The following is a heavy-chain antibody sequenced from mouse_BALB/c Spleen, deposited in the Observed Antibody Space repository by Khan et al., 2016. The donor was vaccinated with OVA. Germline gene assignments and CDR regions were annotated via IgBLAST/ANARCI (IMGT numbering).Heavy chain of an antibody. CDR3: ARIYGSDFDY. CDR1: GYSFTGYF. V-gene: IGHV1-20*02. CDR2: INPHIGAT. Sequence: VQLKQSGPELVKPGASVKISCKASGYSFTGYFMNWVMQSHGKSLEWIGRINPHIGATFYNQKFKGKATLTVDESSSTAHMELRSLASEDSAVYYCARIYGSDFDYWGQGTTLTVSS. J-gene: IGHJ2*01. D-gene: IGHD1-1*01.